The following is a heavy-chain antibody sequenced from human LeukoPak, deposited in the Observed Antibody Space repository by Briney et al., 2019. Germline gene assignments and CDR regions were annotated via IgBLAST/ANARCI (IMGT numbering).Heavy chain of an antibody. CDR1: GGSISSYY. D-gene: IGHD3-22*01. Sequence: SETLSLTCTVSGGSISSYYWSWIRQPPGKGLGWIGYIYYSGSTNYNPSLKSRVTISVDTSKNQFSLKLSSVTAADTAVYYCARGGSGYYPFDYWGQGTLVTVSS. V-gene: IGHV4-59*01. CDR3: ARGGSGYYPFDY. CDR2: IYYSGST. J-gene: IGHJ4*02.